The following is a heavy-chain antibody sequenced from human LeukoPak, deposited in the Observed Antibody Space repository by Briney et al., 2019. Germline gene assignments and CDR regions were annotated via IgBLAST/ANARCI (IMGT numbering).Heavy chain of an antibody. CDR1: GGSIRSSSYY. CDR3: ASLRERSYYARGFDY. J-gene: IGHJ4*02. V-gene: IGHV4-39*01. CDR2: IYYSGST. D-gene: IGHD1-26*01. Sequence: PSETLSLTCTVSGGSIRSSSYYWGWIRQPPGKGLEWIGSIYYSGSTYYNPSLKSRVTISVDTPKNQFSLKLSSVTAADTAVYYCASLRERSYYARGFDYWGQGTLVTVSS.